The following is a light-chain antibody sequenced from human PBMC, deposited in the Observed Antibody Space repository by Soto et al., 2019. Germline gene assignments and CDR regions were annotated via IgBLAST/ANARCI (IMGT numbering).Light chain of an antibody. J-gene: IGKJ4*01. CDR3: QQYNNWPRAT. CDR1: QSINSN. CDR2: RAS. Sequence: IVMTQSPATRSVSLGERATLSCRASQSINSNLAWYQQKPGQAPRLLMFRASIRAAGFPARFSGSGSGTEFNITISSLQSEDSAVYYCQQYNNWPRATFGGGTKLDIK. V-gene: IGKV3-15*01.